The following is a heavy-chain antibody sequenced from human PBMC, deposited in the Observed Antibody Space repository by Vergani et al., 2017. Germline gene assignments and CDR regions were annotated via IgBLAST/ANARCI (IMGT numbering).Heavy chain of an antibody. Sequence: QVQLVESGGGVVQPGRSLRLSCAASGFTFSSYGMHWVRQAPGQGLEWVAVIWYDGSNKYYADSVKGRFTISRDNSKNTLYLQMNSLRAEDTAVYYWARGGPGWELLRYNWFDPWGQGTLVTVSS. D-gene: IGHD1-26*01. CDR1: GFTFSSYG. J-gene: IGHJ5*02. CDR2: IWYDGSNK. V-gene: IGHV3-33*01. CDR3: ARGGPGWELLRYNWFDP.